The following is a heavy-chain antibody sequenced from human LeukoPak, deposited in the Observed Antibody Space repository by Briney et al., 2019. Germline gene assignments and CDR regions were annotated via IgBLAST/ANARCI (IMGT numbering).Heavy chain of an antibody. CDR2: ISHDGSNK. D-gene: IGHD3-10*01. V-gene: IGHV3-30*18. CDR3: AKDELWFGELLWYGMDV. CDR1: GFTFSSYG. Sequence: GGSLRLSCAASGFTFSSYGMHWVRQAPGKGLEWVAVISHDGSNKYYADSVKGRFTISRDNSKNTLYLQMNSLRAEDTAVYYCAKDELWFGELLWYGMDVWGKGTTVTVSS. J-gene: IGHJ6*04.